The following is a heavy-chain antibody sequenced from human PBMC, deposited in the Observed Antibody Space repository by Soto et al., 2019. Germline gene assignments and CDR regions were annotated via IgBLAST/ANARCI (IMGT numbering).Heavy chain of an antibody. CDR2: IKQDGSEK. Sequence: EVQLVESGGGLVQPGGSLRLSCAASGFTFSSYWMSWVRQAPGKGLEWVANIKQDGSEKYYVDSVKGRFTISRDNAKNSLYRQMKRLRAEDTAVYYCARSIAAGLNWFDPWGQGTLVTVSS. V-gene: IGHV3-7*01. CDR3: ARSIAAGLNWFDP. CDR1: GFTFSSYW. D-gene: IGHD6-6*01. J-gene: IGHJ5*02.